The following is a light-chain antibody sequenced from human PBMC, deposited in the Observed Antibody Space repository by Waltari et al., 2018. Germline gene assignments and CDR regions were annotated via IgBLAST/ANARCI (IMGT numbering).Light chain of an antibody. CDR1: QIVNIN. CDR2: GAS. J-gene: IGKJ1*01. V-gene: IGKV3-15*01. Sequence: EIVMTQSPAILSLSPGEGATLSCRASQIVNINVDWYQQKPGQGTRLLSYGASTRATAIPARFSGSGSGTDFTLTISSLQSEDFAVYYCQQYNNWPPWTFGQGTKVEIK. CDR3: QQYNNWPPWT.